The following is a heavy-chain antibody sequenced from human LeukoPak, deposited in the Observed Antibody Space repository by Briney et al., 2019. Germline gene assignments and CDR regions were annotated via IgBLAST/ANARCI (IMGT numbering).Heavy chain of an antibody. D-gene: IGHD3-22*01. CDR3: ARRPASNYYDSSAAFDI. CDR2: IYYSGST. V-gene: IGHV4-39*01. Sequence: SETLSLTCTVSGGSISSSSHYWGWIRQPPGKGLEWFGTIYYSGSTYYNPSLKSRVTISVDTSKSQFSLKLSSVTAADTAVYYCARRPASNYYDSSAAFDIWGQGTMVTVSS. CDR1: GGSISSSSHY. J-gene: IGHJ3*02.